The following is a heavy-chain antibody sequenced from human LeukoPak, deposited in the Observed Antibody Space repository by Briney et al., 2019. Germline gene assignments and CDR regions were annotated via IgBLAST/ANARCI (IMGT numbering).Heavy chain of an antibody. CDR1: GGSFSGYY. CDR2: ISGIGGRT. D-gene: IGHD2-2*01. CDR3: ARARSCSSTSCYLDFDY. V-gene: IGHV3-23*01. Sequence: ETLSLTCAVYGGSFSGYYWSWVRQAPGKGLEWVSVISGIGGRTNYADSVKGRFTISRDNSKNTLSLQMNSLRAEDTAVYYCARARSCSSTSCYLDFDYWGQGTLVTVSS. J-gene: IGHJ4*02.